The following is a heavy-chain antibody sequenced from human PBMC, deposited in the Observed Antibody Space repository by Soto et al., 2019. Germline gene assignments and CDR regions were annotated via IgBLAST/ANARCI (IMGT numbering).Heavy chain of an antibody. CDR2: ISSNSAYI. CDR3: TRDASRDSSARGWFDP. J-gene: IGHJ5*02. CDR1: GFTFRRFT. V-gene: IGHV3-21*01. Sequence: GGSLKLSCAASGFTFRRFTMNWVRQAPGKGLEWVSTISSNSAYIYYTDALRGRFTISRDNAKNSLHLQMNSLRAEDTAVYYRTRDASRDSSARGWFDPWGPGTLVTVSS. D-gene: IGHD6-13*01.